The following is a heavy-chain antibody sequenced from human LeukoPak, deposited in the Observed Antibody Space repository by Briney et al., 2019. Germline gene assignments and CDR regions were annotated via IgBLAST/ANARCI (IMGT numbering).Heavy chain of an antibody. CDR1: GSTFTSYG. CDR2: ISAYNGNT. J-gene: IGHJ3*02. Sequence: ASVKLSRNSSGSTFTSYGISWVRHPPAPGLEWMGWISAYNGNTNYAQKLQGRVTMTTDTSTSTAYMELRRLRSDDTAVYYCARDYPRPSSSWYDAFDIWGQGTMVTVSS. V-gene: IGHV1-18*04. D-gene: IGHD6-13*01. CDR3: ARDYPRPSSSWYDAFDI.